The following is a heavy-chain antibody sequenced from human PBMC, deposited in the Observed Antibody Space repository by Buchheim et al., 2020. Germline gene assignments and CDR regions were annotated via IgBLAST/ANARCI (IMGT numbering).Heavy chain of an antibody. CDR2: IYYSGST. CDR3: ARGYSSSSLWFDP. CDR1: GGSISTYY. D-gene: IGHD6-6*01. J-gene: IGHJ5*02. Sequence: QVQLQESGPGLVTPSETLSLTCIVSGGSISTYYWSWIRQPPGKGLEWIGYIYYSGSTNYNPSLKSRVTISVEPSKKQFSLKLSSVTAADTAVYYCARGYSSSSLWFDPWGQGTL. V-gene: IGHV4-59*01.